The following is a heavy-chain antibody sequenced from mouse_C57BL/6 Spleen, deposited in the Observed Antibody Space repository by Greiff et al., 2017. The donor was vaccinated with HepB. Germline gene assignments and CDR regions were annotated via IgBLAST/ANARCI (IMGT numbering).Heavy chain of an antibody. CDR2: IDPSDSEN. V-gene: IGHV1-52*01. D-gene: IGHD1-1*01. CDR3: ARWYYGSSYWYFDV. Sequence: QVQLQQPGAELVRPGSSVKLSCKASGYTFTSYWMHWVKQRPIQGLEWIGNIDPSDSENHYNQKFKDKATLTVDKSSITAYMQLSSLTSVDSAVYYCARWYYGSSYWYFDVWGTGTTVTVSS. J-gene: IGHJ1*03. CDR1: GYTFTSYW.